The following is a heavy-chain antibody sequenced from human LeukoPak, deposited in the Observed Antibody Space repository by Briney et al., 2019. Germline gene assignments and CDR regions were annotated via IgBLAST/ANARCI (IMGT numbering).Heavy chain of an antibody. J-gene: IGHJ4*02. CDR2: IRYDRTNK. CDR1: AFTFSFFT. Sequence: GGSLRLSCAASAFTFSFFTMNWVRQAPGEGLEWVAFIRYDRTNKYYADSVKGRFTISRDNSKNTLYLQMNSLRAEDTAVYYCAQDALPLRQWLVIDYWGQETLVTLSS. CDR3: AQDALPLRQWLVIDY. V-gene: IGHV3-30*02. D-gene: IGHD6-19*01.